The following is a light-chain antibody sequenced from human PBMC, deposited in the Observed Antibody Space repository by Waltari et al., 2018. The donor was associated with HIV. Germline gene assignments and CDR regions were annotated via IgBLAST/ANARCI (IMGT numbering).Light chain of an antibody. V-gene: IGLV2-8*01. CDR1: SSDVGAYTY. CDR3: ASHAGSKDV. CDR2: DVT. J-gene: IGLJ2*01. Sequence: QSALTQPPSASGSPGQSVTIPCTGTSSDVGAYTYVSWFQQHPGKAPKLMIYDVTKRPSGVPDRFSGSKSGNTASLTVSGLQAEDEADYYCASHAGSKDVFGGGTRLTVL.